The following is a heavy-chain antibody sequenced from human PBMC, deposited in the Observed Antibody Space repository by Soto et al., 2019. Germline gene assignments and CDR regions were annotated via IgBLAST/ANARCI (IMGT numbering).Heavy chain of an antibody. CDR3: AREVPAVNDAFDI. Sequence: QGQLRESGPGLVKPSETLSLTCTVSGGSVSGGNYYWSWIRQPPGKGLEWIGYIHYSGSTNYNASLKSRVTISIYTSSSQFSLRLTSVTAADTAVYYCAREVPAVNDAFDIWGQGTMVTVSS. V-gene: IGHV4-61*01. CDR1: GGSVSGGNYY. D-gene: IGHD2-2*01. CDR2: IHYSGST. J-gene: IGHJ3*02.